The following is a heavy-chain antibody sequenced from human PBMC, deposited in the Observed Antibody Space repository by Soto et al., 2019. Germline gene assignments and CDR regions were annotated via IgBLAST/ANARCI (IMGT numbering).Heavy chain of an antibody. V-gene: IGHV3-30*18. CDR1: GFTCSSHC. CDR3: AKDFRAYYDYIWGSYRYTGAFDI. D-gene: IGHD3-16*02. Sequence: PGVSLRLPCAAAGFTCSSHCNHSVRQAPRKGLEWGGAISYDGSNKYYADSVKGRFTISRDNSKNALYLQMNSLRAEDTAVYYCAKDFRAYYDYIWGSYRYTGAFDIWGQGTMVTVSS. J-gene: IGHJ3*02. CDR2: ISYDGSNK.